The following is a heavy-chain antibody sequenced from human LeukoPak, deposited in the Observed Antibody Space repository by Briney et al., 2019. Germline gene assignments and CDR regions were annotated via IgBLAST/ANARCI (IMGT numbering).Heavy chain of an antibody. D-gene: IGHD3-9*01. CDR2: SYHSGST. J-gene: IGHJ4*02. CDR3: ARAGYDILTGFDY. V-gene: IGHV4-38-2*01. CDR1: GYSISGGYY. Sequence: PSETLSLTCAVSGYSISGGYYWGWIRQPPGKGLEWIGSSYHSGSTYYNPSLKSRVTISVDTSKNQFSLKLSSVTAADTAVYYCARAGYDILTGFDYWGQGTLVTVSS.